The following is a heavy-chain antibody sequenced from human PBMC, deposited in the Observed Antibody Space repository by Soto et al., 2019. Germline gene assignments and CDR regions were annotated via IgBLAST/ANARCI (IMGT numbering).Heavy chain of an antibody. CDR2: IYYSGST. D-gene: IGHD3-22*01. Sequence: SETLSLTCTVSGGSISSYYWSWIRQPPGKGLEWIGDIYYSGSTNYNPSLKSRVTISVDTSKNQFSLKLSSVTAADTAVYYWGGVVSNNGGGYPKVFRPVGSAPGGQEPLVPVSS. V-gene: IGHV4-59*12. J-gene: IGHJ5*02. CDR3: GGVVSNNGGGYPKVFRPVGSAP. CDR1: GGSISSYY.